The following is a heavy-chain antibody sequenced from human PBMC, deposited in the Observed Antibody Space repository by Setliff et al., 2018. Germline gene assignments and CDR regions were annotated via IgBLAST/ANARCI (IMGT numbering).Heavy chain of an antibody. CDR1: GYSISSGHY. J-gene: IGHJ3*01. Sequence: SETLSLTCTVSGYSISSGHYWGWIRQPPGKGLEWIGSISHSGSTYYNPSLKSRVSISVDTSKNQFSLKLSSVTAADTAVYYCAREVGTSTSSDAFDVWGQGMMVTVSS. CDR2: ISHSGST. CDR3: AREVGTSTSSDAFDV. D-gene: IGHD1-26*01. V-gene: IGHV4-38-2*02.